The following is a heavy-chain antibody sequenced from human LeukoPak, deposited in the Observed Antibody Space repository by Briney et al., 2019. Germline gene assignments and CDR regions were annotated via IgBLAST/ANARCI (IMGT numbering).Heavy chain of an antibody. CDR3: ARGRRYYYDSSGYSGAFDI. CDR1: GGSFSGYY. J-gene: IGHJ3*02. CDR2: INHSGST. D-gene: IGHD3-22*01. V-gene: IGHV4-34*01. Sequence: SETLSLTCAVYGGSFSGYYWSWIRQPPGKGLEWIGEINHSGSTNYNPSLKSRVTISVDTSKNQFSLKLSSVTAADTAVYYCARGRRYYYDSSGYSGAFDIWGQGTMVTVSS.